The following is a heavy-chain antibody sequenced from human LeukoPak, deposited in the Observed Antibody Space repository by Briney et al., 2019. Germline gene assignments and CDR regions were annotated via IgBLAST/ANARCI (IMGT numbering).Heavy chain of an antibody. D-gene: IGHD3-10*01. V-gene: IGHV1-69*13. Sequence: SVKVSCKASGGTFSSYAISWVRQAPGQGLEWMGAIIPIFGTANYAQKFQGRVTITADESTSTAYMELSSLRSEDTAVYYCARDQAGYYYGSGSYFSWIYWGQGTLVTVSS. J-gene: IGHJ4*02. CDR2: IIPIFGTA. CDR1: GGTFSSYA. CDR3: ARDQAGYYYGSGSYFSWIY.